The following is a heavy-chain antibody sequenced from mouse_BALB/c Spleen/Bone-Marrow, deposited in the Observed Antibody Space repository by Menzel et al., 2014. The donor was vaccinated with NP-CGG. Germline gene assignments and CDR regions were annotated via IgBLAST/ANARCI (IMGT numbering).Heavy chain of an antibody. CDR2: IHPNSGNT. CDR1: GYTFTSSW. CDR3: ARSGFDY. Sequence: SGSVLVRPGASVKLSCKASGYTFTSSWMHWAKQRPGQGLEWIGEIHPNSGNTNYNEKFKGKATLTVDTSSSTAYVDLNSLTSEDSAVYYCARSGFDYWGQGTTLTVSS. V-gene: IGHV1S130*01. D-gene: IGHD4-1*01. J-gene: IGHJ2*01.